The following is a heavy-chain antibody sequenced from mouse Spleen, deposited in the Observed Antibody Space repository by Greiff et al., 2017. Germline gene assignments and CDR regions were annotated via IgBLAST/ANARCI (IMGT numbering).Heavy chain of an antibody. V-gene: IGHV1-76*01. CDR3: ARGGQDFDY. J-gene: IGHJ2*01. CDR1: GYTFTDYY. D-gene: IGHD3-3*01. CDR2: IYPGSGNT. Sequence: QVQLQQSGAELVRPGASVKLSCKASGYTFTDYYINWVKQRPGQGLEWIARIYPGSGNTYYNEKFKGKATLTAEKSSSTAYMQLSSLTSEDSAVYFCARGGQDFDYWGQGTTLTVSS.